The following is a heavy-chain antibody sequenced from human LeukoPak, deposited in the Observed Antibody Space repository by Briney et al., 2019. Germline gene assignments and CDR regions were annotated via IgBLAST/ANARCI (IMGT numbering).Heavy chain of an antibody. Sequence: PGGSLRLSCAASGFIYSNFAMNWVRQAPGKGLEWASVISGSGGSSFYADSVKGRFIISRDNSKNTLYLQMNSLRVEDTAQYYCAKDLSYGDTSYFYYYMDVWGKGTTVTVSS. D-gene: IGHD4-17*01. V-gene: IGHV3-23*01. CDR2: ISGSGGSS. CDR3: AKDLSYGDTSYFYYYMDV. J-gene: IGHJ6*03. CDR1: GFIYSNFA.